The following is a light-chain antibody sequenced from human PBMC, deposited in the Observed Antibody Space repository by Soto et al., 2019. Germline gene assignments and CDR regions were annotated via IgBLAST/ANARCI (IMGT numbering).Light chain of an antibody. J-gene: IGLJ7*01. CDR1: SSDVGSHNL. CDR3: CSYGGSRAV. CDR2: EVS. Sequence: QSALTQPASVSGSPGQSITISCTGTSSDVGSHNLVSWYQQHPGQASKLMIYEVSKRPLGVSARFSASKSGNTASPTISGLQPEDEADYYCCSYGGSRAVFGGGTQLTVL. V-gene: IGLV2-23*02.